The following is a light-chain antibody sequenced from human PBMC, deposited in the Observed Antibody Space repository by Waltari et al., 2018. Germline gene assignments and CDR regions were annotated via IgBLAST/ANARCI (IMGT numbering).Light chain of an antibody. Sequence: DIVMTQSPDSLSVSLGERATINCKSGQNLLYSSNNKNYLAWYQQKPGQPPKLLISWASTRKSGVPDRFSGSGSETDFTLTISNLQAGDVAVYYCQQYYTFPPTFGPGTKVDFK. CDR2: WAS. V-gene: IGKV4-1*01. J-gene: IGKJ3*01. CDR1: QNLLYSSNNKNY. CDR3: QQYYTFPPT.